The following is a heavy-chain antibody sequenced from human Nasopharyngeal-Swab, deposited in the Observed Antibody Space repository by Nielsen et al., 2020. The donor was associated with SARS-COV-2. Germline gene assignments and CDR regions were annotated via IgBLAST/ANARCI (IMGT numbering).Heavy chain of an antibody. CDR3: ASFDILTGYLDY. V-gene: IGHV3-20*01. J-gene: IGHJ4*02. CDR1: GFTFDDYG. CDR2: INWNGGST. D-gene: IGHD3-9*01. Sequence: GSLKISCAASGFTFDDYGMSWVRQAPGKGLEWVSGINWNGGSTGYADSVKGRFTISRDNAKNSLYLQMNSLRAEDTALYHCASFDILTGYLDYWGQGTLVTVSS.